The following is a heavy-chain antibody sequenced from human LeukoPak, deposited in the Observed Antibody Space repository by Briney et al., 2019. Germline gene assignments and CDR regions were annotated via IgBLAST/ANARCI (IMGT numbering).Heavy chain of an antibody. D-gene: IGHD1-26*01. CDR2: FDPEDGET. CDR3: ATGLSGATLGY. Sequence: ASVKVSCKVSGYTLTELSMHWVRQAPGKGLEWMGGFDPEDGETIYAQKFQGRVTMTVDTSTDTAYMELSSLRSEDTAVYYCATGLSGATLGYWGQGTLVTVSS. J-gene: IGHJ4*02. V-gene: IGHV1-24*01. CDR1: GYTLTELS.